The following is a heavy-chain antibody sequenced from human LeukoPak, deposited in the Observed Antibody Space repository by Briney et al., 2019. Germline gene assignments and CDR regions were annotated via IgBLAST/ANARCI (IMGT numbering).Heavy chain of an antibody. CDR1: DGSINSDF. CDR3: ARIPDVSGWPFDY. CDR2: IRYSGRT. J-gene: IGHJ4*02. D-gene: IGHD6-19*01. Sequence: AETLSLTCTASDGSINSDFWPWIRQPPGKGLEWIGYIRYSGRTSYNPSLKSRVSISIDTSKNLFSLKLRSVTTADTAIYYCARIPDVSGWPFDYWGQGTLVTVSS. V-gene: IGHV4-59*01.